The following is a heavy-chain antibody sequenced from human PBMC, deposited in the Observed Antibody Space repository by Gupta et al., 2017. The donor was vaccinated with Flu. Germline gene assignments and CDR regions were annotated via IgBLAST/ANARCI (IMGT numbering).Heavy chain of an antibody. Sequence: GYTFTSHDINWVRQATGQGLEWMGWMNPNSGNTGYAGKFQGRVTMTRNTSISTAYMELSSLTSEDTAVYYCARRTYYDFWSGQIDAFDIWGQGTKVTVSS. CDR2: MNPNSGNT. CDR3: ARRTYYDFWSGQIDAFDI. V-gene: IGHV1-8*01. D-gene: IGHD3-3*01. CDR1: GYTFTSHD. J-gene: IGHJ3*02.